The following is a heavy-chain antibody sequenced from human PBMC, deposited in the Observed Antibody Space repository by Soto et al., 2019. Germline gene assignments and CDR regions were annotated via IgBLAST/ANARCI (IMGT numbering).Heavy chain of an antibody. CDR2: IYTGGGA. D-gene: IGHD1-26*01. CDR3: ARDSYSAY. J-gene: IGHJ4*02. V-gene: IGHV3-66*01. Sequence: GVSLRLSCAASGFIGSPSYMNWVRQAPGKGLEWVSVIYTGGGAYYADSVKGRFTISRDDSKNTVYLQMNSLRAEDTAIYYCARDSYSAYWGQGTLVTVSS. CDR1: GFIGSPSY.